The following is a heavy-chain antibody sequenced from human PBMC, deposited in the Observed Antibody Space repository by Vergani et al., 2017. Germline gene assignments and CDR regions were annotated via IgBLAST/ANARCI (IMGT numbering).Heavy chain of an antibody. Sequence: EVQLLESGGDLIQPGGSLRLSCAASGFTFNSYAMSWVRQAPGKGLGWVSTISCSGVNTYYADSVKGRFTISRDNSKNTLYLQMNSLRAEDTAIYYCAKTLGVVYFFDYWGQGTLVTVSS. CDR1: GFTFNSYA. CDR2: ISCSGVNT. V-gene: IGHV3-23*01. D-gene: IGHD2-8*01. J-gene: IGHJ4*02. CDR3: AKTLGVVYFFDY.